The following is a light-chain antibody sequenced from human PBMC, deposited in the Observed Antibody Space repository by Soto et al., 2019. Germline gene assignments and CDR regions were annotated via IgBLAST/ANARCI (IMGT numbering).Light chain of an antibody. CDR2: DVS. V-gene: IGLV2-14*03. J-gene: IGLJ2*01. CDR1: SSDVGGYKY. Sequence: QSVLTQPASVSGSPGQSITISCTGTSSDVGGYKYVSWYQQHPGKAPRLMIYDVSSRPSGVSNRFSGSKSGNTASLTISGIQAEDEADYFCTSYTSSNTLLFGGGTKLTVL. CDR3: TSYTSSNTLL.